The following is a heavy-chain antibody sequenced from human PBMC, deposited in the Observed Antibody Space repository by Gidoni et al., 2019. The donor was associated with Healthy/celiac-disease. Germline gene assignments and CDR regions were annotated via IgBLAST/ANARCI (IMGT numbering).Heavy chain of an antibody. Sequence: QVQLQESGPGLVKPSETLSLTCTVSGGSISSYYWSWIRQPPGTGLEWIGYSYYSGSTNYNPSLKSRVTISVETSKNQFSLKLSSVTAADTAVYYCARRFYGSGSYRKYNWFDPWGQGTLVTVSS. CDR2: SYYSGST. CDR3: ARRFYGSGSYRKYNWFDP. J-gene: IGHJ5*02. CDR1: GGSISSYY. D-gene: IGHD3-10*01. V-gene: IGHV4-59*08.